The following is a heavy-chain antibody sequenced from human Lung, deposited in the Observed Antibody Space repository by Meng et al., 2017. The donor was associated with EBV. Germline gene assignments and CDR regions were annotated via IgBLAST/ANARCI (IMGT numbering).Heavy chain of an antibody. CDR3: ARVEVGITSGDY. CDR2: ISAYNGNT. Sequence: HAQLVQSGCEVKKTGASVKVSCNASGYTFTNYGINWVRKAPGQGLEWMGWISAYNGNTNYAQTLQGRLTMTTDTSTSTAYMELRSLRSDDTAVYYCARVEVGITSGDYWGQGTLVTVSS. V-gene: IGHV1-18*01. J-gene: IGHJ4*02. D-gene: IGHD1-26*01. CDR1: GYTFTNYG.